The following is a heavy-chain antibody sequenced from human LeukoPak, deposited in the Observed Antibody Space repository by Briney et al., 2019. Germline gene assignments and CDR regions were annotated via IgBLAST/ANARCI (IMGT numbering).Heavy chain of an antibody. V-gene: IGHV4-59*01. Sequence: SETLSLTCTVSGGSISSYYWSWIRQPPGKGLEWIGYIYYSGSTNYNPSLKSRVTISVDTSKNQFSLKLSSVTAADTAVYYCARANRYVGYSYGVRPYAFDIWGQGTMVTVSS. CDR1: GGSISSYY. D-gene: IGHD5-18*01. CDR2: IYYSGST. CDR3: ARANRYVGYSYGVRPYAFDI. J-gene: IGHJ3*02.